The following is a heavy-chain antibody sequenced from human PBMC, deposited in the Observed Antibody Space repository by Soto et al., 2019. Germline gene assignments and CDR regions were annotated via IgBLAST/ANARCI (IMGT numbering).Heavy chain of an antibody. V-gene: IGHV3-48*02. D-gene: IGHD2-8*01. J-gene: IGHJ4*02. CDR3: AKYCSSDVCFDY. CDR2: IGGSGDTK. Sequence: PGGSLRLSWASSGFTFRCSSMNWVRPGPGKGLEWVSFIGGSGDTKYYPDSVKGRFTISRDNAKNSLYLQMSSLRDEDTAVYYCAKYCSSDVCFDYWGQGTLVTVSS. CDR1: GFTFRCSS.